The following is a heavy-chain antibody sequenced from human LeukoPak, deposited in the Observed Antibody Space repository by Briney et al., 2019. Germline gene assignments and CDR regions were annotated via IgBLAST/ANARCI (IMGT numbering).Heavy chain of an antibody. D-gene: IGHD3-16*02. Sequence: GGSLRLSCAPSGFTFSSYSMNWVRQAPGKGLEWVSSISSSSSYIYYADSVKGRFTIPRDNAKNSLYLQMNSLRAEDTAVYYCARGAYDYVWGSYRYTPGAFDYWGQGTLVTVSS. CDR1: GFTFSSYS. J-gene: IGHJ4*02. CDR3: ARGAYDYVWGSYRYTPGAFDY. V-gene: IGHV3-21*01. CDR2: ISSSSSYI.